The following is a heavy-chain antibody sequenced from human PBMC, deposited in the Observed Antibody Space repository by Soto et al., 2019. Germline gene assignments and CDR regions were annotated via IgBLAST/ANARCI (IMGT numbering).Heavy chain of an antibody. CDR3: GKVYVFGRPSVTPSFAP. V-gene: IGHV3-30*18. Sequence: QAQLVESGGGIVQPGTSLRLSCAASGFTFAHYAMHWVRHSPGKGLEWVAFMSHDENRKLYSDSVKGRFTISRDNSKRTRYLKLSRWGGEETAVFSGGKVYVFGRPSVTPSFAPGGR. J-gene: IGHJ2*01. D-gene: IGHD3-16*01. CDR2: MSHDENRK. CDR1: GFTFAHYA.